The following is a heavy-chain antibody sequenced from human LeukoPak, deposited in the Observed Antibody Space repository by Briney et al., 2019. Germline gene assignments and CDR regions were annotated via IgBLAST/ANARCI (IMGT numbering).Heavy chain of an antibody. CDR1: GFTFRSYW. J-gene: IGHJ4*02. CDR3: ARDQGWLQFDY. Sequence: GGSLRLSXAASGFTFRSYWMIWVRQTPGKGLEWVANIKEDGSERYYVDSVKGRFTISRDNAKNSLYLQMNSLRAEDTAVYYCARDQGWLQFDYWGQGALVTVSS. V-gene: IGHV3-7*01. D-gene: IGHD5-24*01. CDR2: IKEDGSER.